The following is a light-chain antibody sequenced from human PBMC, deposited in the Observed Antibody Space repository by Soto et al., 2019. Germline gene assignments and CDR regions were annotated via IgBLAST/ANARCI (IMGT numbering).Light chain of an antibody. CDR2: GAS. CDR3: KKYNSAPLT. Sequence: DIQMTQSPSSLSASVGDRVTITCRASQGIFDYVAWYQQKPGKVPKLLVYGASTLHSGVPSRFSGSGSGTDFTLTISSLQPEDVVIYYCKKYNSAPLTFGPGPKVDIK. CDR1: QGIFDY. J-gene: IGKJ3*01. V-gene: IGKV1-27*01.